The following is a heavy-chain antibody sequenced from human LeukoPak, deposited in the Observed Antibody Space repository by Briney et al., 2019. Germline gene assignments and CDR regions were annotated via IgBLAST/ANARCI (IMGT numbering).Heavy chain of an antibody. D-gene: IGHD2-15*01. Sequence: PSETLSLTCTVSGGPISSYYWSWIRQPPGKGLEWIGYIYYSGSTNYNPSLKSRVTISVDTSKNQFSLKLSSVTAADTAVYYCARWGGWFDPWGQGTLVTVSS. J-gene: IGHJ5*02. CDR1: GGPISSYY. CDR3: ARWGGWFDP. CDR2: IYYSGST. V-gene: IGHV4-59*08.